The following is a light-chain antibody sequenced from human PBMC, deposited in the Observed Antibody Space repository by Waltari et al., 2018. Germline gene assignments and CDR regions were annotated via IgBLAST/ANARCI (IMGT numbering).Light chain of an antibody. V-gene: IGKV3-20*01. CDR3: QHYVRLPAT. CDR1: QSVSRT. Sequence: EIVLTQSPGTLSLSPGDRATLSCRASQSVSRTLAWYQQKPGQAPRLLIYGASTRATGIPDRFSGGGSGTDFSLTISRLEPEDFAVNYCQHYVRLPATFGQGTKVEIK. J-gene: IGKJ1*01. CDR2: GAS.